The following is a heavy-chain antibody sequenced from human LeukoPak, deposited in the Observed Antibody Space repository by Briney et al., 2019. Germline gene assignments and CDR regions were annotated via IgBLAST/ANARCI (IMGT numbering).Heavy chain of an antibody. CDR2: ISGSGGNT. Sequence: GGSLRLSCAASGFTFSTYGMSWVRQAPGKGLEWVSSISGSGGNTYYADSVKGRFTISRDNAKNSLYLQMNSLRAEDTAVYYCAELGITMIGGVWGKGTTVTISS. CDR3: AELGITMIGGV. J-gene: IGHJ6*04. V-gene: IGHV3-23*01. D-gene: IGHD3-10*02. CDR1: GFTFSTYG.